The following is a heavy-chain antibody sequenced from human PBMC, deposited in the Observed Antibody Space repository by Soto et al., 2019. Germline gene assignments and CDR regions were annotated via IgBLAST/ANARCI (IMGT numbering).Heavy chain of an antibody. Sequence: SETLSLTCAVYGGSFSCYYWSWIRQPPGKGLEWIGEINHSGSTNYNPSLKSRVTISVDTSKNQFSLKLSSVTAADTAVYYCARVRRYYGSGSYFDAFDIWGQGTMVT. D-gene: IGHD3-10*01. V-gene: IGHV4-34*01. CDR3: ARVRRYYGSGSYFDAFDI. J-gene: IGHJ3*02. CDR1: GGSFSCYY. CDR2: INHSGST.